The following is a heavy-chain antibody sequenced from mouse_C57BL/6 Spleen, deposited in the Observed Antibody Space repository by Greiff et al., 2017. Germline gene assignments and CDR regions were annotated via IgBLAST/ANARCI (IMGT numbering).Heavy chain of an antibody. D-gene: IGHD3-2*01. Sequence: QVQLKESGAELVKPGASVKIPCKASGYAFSSYWMNWVKQSPGKGLEGIGQIYPGDGDTNYNGKFKGKATLTADKSSSTSYMQLSSLTSEDSAVYFCARTELAYCGQGTLVTVSA. CDR1: GYAFSSYW. J-gene: IGHJ3*01. CDR3: ARTELAY. CDR2: IYPGDGDT. V-gene: IGHV1-80*01.